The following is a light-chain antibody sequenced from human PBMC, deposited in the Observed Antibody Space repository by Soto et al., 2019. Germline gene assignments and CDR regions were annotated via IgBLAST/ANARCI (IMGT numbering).Light chain of an antibody. CDR3: AAWDDSLSGQGL. Sequence: QSALTQPPSASGTPGQRVTISCSGTSSNIGSSFVYWYQQLPGTAPKLLIYRNNQRPSGVPDRFSGSKSGTSASLAISGLRSEDEADYYCAAWDDSLSGQGLFGGGTQLTVL. CDR2: RNN. J-gene: IGLJ2*01. V-gene: IGLV1-47*01. CDR1: SSNIGSSF.